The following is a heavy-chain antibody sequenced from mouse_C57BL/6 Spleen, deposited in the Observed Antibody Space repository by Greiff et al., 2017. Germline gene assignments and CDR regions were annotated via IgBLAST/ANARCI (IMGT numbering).Heavy chain of an antibody. CDR3: ARYYGSSYDWFAY. CDR1: GYTFTGYW. Sequence: QVQLQQSGAELMKPGASVKLSCKATGYTFTGYWIEWVKQRPGHGLEWIGEILPGSGCTKYNEKFKGKATFTADTSSNTAYMQLSSLTTEDSAIYYCARYYGSSYDWFAYWGQGTLVTVSA. J-gene: IGHJ3*01. V-gene: IGHV1-9*01. D-gene: IGHD1-1*01. CDR2: ILPGSGCT.